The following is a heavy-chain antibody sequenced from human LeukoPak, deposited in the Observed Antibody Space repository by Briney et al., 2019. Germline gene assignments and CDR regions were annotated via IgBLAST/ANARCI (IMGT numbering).Heavy chain of an antibody. CDR2: IWYDGSNK. CDR1: GFTFSTYG. CDR3: AQDRGGEQQLIQGFAY. J-gene: IGHJ4*02. Sequence: PGGSLRLSCAASGFTFSTYGMHWVRQAPGEGLEWVAVIWYDGSNKYYADSVRGRFTISRDNFKNTLYLQMNSLRAEDTALYYCAQDRGGEQQLIQGFAYWGQGTLVTVSS. V-gene: IGHV3-33*06. D-gene: IGHD6-13*01.